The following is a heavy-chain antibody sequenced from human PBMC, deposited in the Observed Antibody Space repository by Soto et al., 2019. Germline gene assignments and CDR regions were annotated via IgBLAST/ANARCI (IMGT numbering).Heavy chain of an antibody. CDR2: IYPGDSDT. V-gene: IGHV5-51*01. CDR1: GYSFTSYW. Sequence: SGESLKISCKGSGYSFTSYWIGWVRQMPGKGLEWMGIIYPGDSDTRYSPSFQGQVTISADKSISTAYLQWSSLKASDTAMYYCARHGSAHSYYYYGMDVWGQGTTVTVSS. J-gene: IGHJ6*02. CDR3: ARHGSAHSYYYYGMDV.